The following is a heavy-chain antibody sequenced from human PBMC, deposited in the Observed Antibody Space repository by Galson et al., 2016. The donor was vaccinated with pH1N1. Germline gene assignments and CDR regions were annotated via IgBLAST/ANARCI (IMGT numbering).Heavy chain of an antibody. V-gene: IGHV5-51*01. Sequence: QSGAEVKKPGKSLKISCKGSGYSFTNYWIGWVRQMPGKGLEWMGIIYPSDSDTRYSPSFQGQVTISADKSISTAYLQWRRLKASDTAIYYCARGSGSPDSYYYYGMDVWGQGTTVTVSS. CDR2: IYPSDSDT. D-gene: IGHD3-10*01. CDR1: GYSFTNYW. J-gene: IGHJ6*02. CDR3: ARGSGSPDSYYYYGMDV.